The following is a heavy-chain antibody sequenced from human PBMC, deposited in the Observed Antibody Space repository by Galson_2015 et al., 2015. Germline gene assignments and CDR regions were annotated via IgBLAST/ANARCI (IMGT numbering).Heavy chain of an antibody. D-gene: IGHD2-2*01. CDR3: ARAQSCSSTSCRFDY. V-gene: IGHV1-8*01. CDR2: MNPNSGNT. J-gene: IGHJ4*02. Sequence: KVSCKASGSTFTSYDINWVRQATGQGLEWMGWMNPNSGNTGYAQKFQGRVTMTRNTSISTAYMELSSLRSEDTAVYYCARAQSCSSTSCRFDYWGQGTLVTVSS. CDR1: GSTFTSYD.